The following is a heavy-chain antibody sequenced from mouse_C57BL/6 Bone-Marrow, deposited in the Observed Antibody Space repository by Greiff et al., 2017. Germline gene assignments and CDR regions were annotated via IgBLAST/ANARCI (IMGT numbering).Heavy chain of an antibody. V-gene: IGHV14-1*01. CDR3: TTGRLRRFHWYFDV. CDR2: LDPEDGDT. CDR1: GFNIKDYY. Sequence: EVQGVESGAELVRPGASVKLSCTASGFNIKDYYMHWVKQRPEQGLAWIGWLDPEDGDTEYAPSFQGKATMTADTSSNTSYLQLSSLTSEDTTVEYYTTGRLRRFHWYFDVWGTGTTVTVAS. D-gene: IGHD2-4*01. J-gene: IGHJ1*03.